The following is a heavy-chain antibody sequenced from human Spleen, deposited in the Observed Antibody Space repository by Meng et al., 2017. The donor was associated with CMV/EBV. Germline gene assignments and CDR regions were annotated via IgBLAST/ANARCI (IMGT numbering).Heavy chain of an antibody. Sequence: GGSLRLSCAASGFTVSTNYMNWVRQAPGKGLEWVSSISPSGTHIYYGDSVRGRFTISRDNAHSSSYLQMSSLRAEDTAIYFCARDSGRYLNGMDVWGQGTTVTVSS. CDR3: ARDSGRYLNGMDV. J-gene: IGHJ6*02. CDR1: GFTVSTNY. V-gene: IGHV3-21*06. D-gene: IGHD1-1*01. CDR2: ISPSGTHI.